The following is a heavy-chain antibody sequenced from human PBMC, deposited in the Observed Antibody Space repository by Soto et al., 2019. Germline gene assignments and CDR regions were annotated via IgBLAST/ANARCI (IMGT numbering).Heavy chain of an antibody. CDR2: MNPNGGNT. J-gene: IGHJ6*02. Sequence: ASVKVSCKASGYTFISNDINWVRQATGQGLEWMGWMNPNGGNTGYAQKFQGRVTMTRNTSISTAYMGLSSLRSEDTAVYFCARGQYYDLWSGYKNSYYYGMDVWGQGTTVTVSS. V-gene: IGHV1-8*01. CDR3: ARGQYYDLWSGYKNSYYYGMDV. CDR1: GYTFISND. D-gene: IGHD3-3*01.